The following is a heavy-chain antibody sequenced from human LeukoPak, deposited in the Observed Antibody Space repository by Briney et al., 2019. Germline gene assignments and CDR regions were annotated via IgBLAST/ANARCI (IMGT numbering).Heavy chain of an antibody. V-gene: IGHV3-23*01. J-gene: IGHJ4*02. CDR3: AKVGDGYNSIDY. CDR1: GFTFSSYA. D-gene: IGHD5-24*01. CDR2: ISGSGGST. Sequence: GGSLRLSCAASGFTFSSYAMSWVRQAPGKGLEWVSAISGSGGSTYYADSVKGRFTISRDNSKNTLYLQMNSLRAEDTAVYYYAKVGDGYNSIDYWGQGTLVTVSS.